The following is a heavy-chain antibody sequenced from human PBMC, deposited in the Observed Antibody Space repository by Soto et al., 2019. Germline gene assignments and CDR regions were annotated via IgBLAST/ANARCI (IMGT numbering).Heavy chain of an antibody. V-gene: IGHV3-48*02. CDR2: ISSSSSTI. CDR1: GFTLSSYS. CDR3: ARDNSRSSGWDV. J-gene: IGHJ6*02. D-gene: IGHD1-20*01. Sequence: EVQLVESGGGLVQPGGSLRLSCEASGFTLSSYSMNWARQAPGQGLEWVSYISSSSSTIYYADSVKGRFTISRDNAKTSLYLQMNSLRDEDTAVYYCARDNSRSSGWDVWCQGTTVTFSS.